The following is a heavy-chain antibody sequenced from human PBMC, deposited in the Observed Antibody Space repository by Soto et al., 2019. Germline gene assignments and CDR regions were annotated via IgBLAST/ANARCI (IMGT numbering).Heavy chain of an antibody. D-gene: IGHD3-22*01. CDR3: ARWVGGSMFDNSGKYDA. Sequence: QVQLVESGGGVVQPGRSLRLPCAASGFTFSSNGMHWVRQAPGKGLEWVALIAYDGSKTYYGDSVRGRFTISRDNSENTLFLQMKSLRAEDTAVYYCARWVGGSMFDNSGKYDAWGQGTLVTVSS. V-gene: IGHV3-30*03. J-gene: IGHJ5*02. CDR2: IAYDGSKT. CDR1: GFTFSSNG.